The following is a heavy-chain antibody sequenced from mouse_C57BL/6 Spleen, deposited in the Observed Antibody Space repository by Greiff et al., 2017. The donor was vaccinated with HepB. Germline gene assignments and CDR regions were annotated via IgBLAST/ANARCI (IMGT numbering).Heavy chain of an antibody. D-gene: IGHD4-1*01. CDR2: INPSSGYT. V-gene: IGHV1-7*01. J-gene: IGHJ3*01. CDR1: GYTFTSYW. Sequence: QVQLKESGAELAKPGASVKLSCKASGYTFTSYWMHWVKQRPGQGLEWIGYINPSSGYTKYNQKFKDKATLTADKSSSTAYMQLSSLTYEDSAVYYCARSPKLGGECFAYWGQGTLVTVSA. CDR3: ARSPKLGGECFAY.